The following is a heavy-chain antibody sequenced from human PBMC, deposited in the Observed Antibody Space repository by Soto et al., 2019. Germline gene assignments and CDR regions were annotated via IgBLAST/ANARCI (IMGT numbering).Heavy chain of an antibody. CDR3: ARERSVGYCITTTCPKPFYYYAMDV. D-gene: IGHD2-2*01. V-gene: IGHV5-51*01. Sequence: GQSLKLSCKGSGYSFTSYWIGWVRQMPGKGLEWMGVIYPGDSDTRYSPSFQGQVTISADKSISTAYLQWSSLRSDDTAVYYCARERSVGYCITTTCPKPFYYYAMDVWGQGTTVTVSS. CDR1: GYSFTSYW. CDR2: IYPGDSDT. J-gene: IGHJ6*02.